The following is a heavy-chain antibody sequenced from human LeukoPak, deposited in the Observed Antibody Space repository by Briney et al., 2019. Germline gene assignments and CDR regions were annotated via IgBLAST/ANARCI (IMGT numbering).Heavy chain of an antibody. CDR3: AREHPHFGELWNDY. J-gene: IGHJ4*02. V-gene: IGHV1-18*01. CDR2: ISSSSGNT. CDR1: GFTFSSYG. D-gene: IGHD3-10*01. Sequence: GASVNVSCKASGFTFSSYGISWVRQAPGQGLEWMGWISSSSGNTNYAQKFQGRVTMTTDKSTSTAYMELRSLRSDDTAVYYCAREHPHFGELWNDYWGQGTPVTVSS.